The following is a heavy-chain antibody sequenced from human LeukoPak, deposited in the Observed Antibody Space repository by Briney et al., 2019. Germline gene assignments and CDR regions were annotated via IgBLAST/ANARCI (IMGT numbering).Heavy chain of an antibody. CDR1: GGTFSGYA. D-gene: IGHD3-3*01. V-gene: IGHV1-69*13. Sequence: SVKVSCTASGGTFSGYAISWVRQAPGQGLEWMGGIIPIFGTANYAQKFQGRVTITADESTSTAYMELSSLRSEDTAVYYCARDRLSWSGYYSYYGMDVWGQGTTVIVSS. CDR2: IIPIFGTA. J-gene: IGHJ6*02. CDR3: ARDRLSWSGYYSYYGMDV.